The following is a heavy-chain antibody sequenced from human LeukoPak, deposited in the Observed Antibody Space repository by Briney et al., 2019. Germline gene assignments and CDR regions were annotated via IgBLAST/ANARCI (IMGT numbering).Heavy chain of an antibody. D-gene: IGHD3-9*01. CDR2: ISAYNGNT. J-gene: IGHJ4*02. CDR3: ARDRRGYDILTGYDY. Sequence: ASVKVSCKASGYTFTSYGISWVRQAPGQGLEWMGWISAYNGNTNYAQKLQGRVTMTTDTSTSTAYMELRSLRSDDTAVYYCARDRRGYDILTGYDYWGQGTLVTVSS. V-gene: IGHV1-18*01. CDR1: GYTFTSYG.